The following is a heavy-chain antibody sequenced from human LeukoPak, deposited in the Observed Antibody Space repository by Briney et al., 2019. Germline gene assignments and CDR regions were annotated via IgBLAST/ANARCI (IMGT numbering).Heavy chain of an antibody. CDR3: AMGSGFRDSHYFDY. J-gene: IGHJ4*02. CDR1: GGSISSYY. V-gene: IGHV4-59*01. D-gene: IGHD3-22*01. CDR2: IYYSGGT. Sequence: SETLSLTCTVSGGSISSYYWSWIRQPPGKGLEWIGYIYYSGGTNYNPSLKSRVTISVDTSKNQFSLRLSSVTAADTAVYYCAMGSGFRDSHYFDYWGQGTLVTVSS.